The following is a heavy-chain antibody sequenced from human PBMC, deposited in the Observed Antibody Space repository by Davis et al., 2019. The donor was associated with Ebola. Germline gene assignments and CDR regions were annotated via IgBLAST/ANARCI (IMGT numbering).Heavy chain of an antibody. J-gene: IGHJ4*02. Sequence: ASVKVSCKASGYTFTSYYMHWVRQAPGQGLEWMGIINPSGGSTSYAQKLQGRVTMTTDTSTSTAYMELRSLRSDDTAVYYCARDGRGTGAHWGQGTLVTVSS. CDR1: GYTFTSYY. V-gene: IGHV1-46*01. CDR2: INPSGGST. CDR3: ARDGRGTGAH. D-gene: IGHD7-27*01.